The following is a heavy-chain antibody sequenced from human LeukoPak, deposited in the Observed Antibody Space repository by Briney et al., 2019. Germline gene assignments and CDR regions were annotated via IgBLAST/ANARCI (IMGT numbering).Heavy chain of an antibody. D-gene: IGHD3-10*01. Sequence: GGSLRLSCAASGFTFSSYWVSWVRQAPGKGLEWVANIKQDGSEKYYVDSVKGRFTISRDNAKNSLYLQMNSLRAEDTAVYYCARDRIAWGSGGLDWFDPWGQGTLVTVSS. CDR3: ARDRIAWGSGGLDWFDP. V-gene: IGHV3-7*01. CDR2: IKQDGSEK. J-gene: IGHJ5*02. CDR1: GFTFSSYW.